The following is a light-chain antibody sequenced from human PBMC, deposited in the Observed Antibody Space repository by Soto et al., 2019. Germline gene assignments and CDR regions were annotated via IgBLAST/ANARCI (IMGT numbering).Light chain of an antibody. CDR3: PASYIIPIT. J-gene: IGKJ5*01. V-gene: IGKV1-39*01. CDR2: KAS. CDR1: QSISSY. Sequence: SVGDRVTMASRASQSISSYLKWYQQKPGIAPKLLIYKASSLESWVPSRFSVSGSGTDFTLTISSLQPKDFASHCSPASYIIPITFVQGTLLEIK.